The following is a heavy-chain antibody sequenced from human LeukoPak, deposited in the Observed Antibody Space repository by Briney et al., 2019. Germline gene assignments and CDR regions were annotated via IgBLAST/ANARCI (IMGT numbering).Heavy chain of an antibody. CDR3: ARGKGGYDFWSGSPEVYFDY. Sequence: AASVKVSCKASGYTFTGYYMHWVRQAPGQGLEWMGWINPNSGGTNYAQKFQGRVTMTRDTSISTAYMELSRLRSDDTAVYYCARGKGGYDFWSGSPEVYFDYWGQGTLVTVSS. CDR1: GYTFTGYY. J-gene: IGHJ4*02. CDR2: INPNSGGT. V-gene: IGHV1-2*02. D-gene: IGHD3-3*01.